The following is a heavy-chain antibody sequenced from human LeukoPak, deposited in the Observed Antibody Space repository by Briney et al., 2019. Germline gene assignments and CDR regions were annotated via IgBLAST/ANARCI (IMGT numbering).Heavy chain of an antibody. V-gene: IGHV4-39*01. Sequence: SETLSLTCAVSFVSINSGSYYWGWIRQPPGKGLEWIGSIYHSGSTYYNPSLKSRVTISVDTSKNQFSLKLSSVTAADTAVYYCARHTYWNDYWGQGTLVTVSS. CDR2: IYHSGST. D-gene: IGHD1-1*01. CDR3: ARHTYWNDY. J-gene: IGHJ4*02. CDR1: FVSINSGSYY.